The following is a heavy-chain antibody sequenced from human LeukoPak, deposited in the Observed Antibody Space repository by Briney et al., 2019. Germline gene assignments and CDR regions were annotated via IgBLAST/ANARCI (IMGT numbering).Heavy chain of an antibody. Sequence: GGSLRLSCAASGFTFSSYWMHWVRQAPGKGLEWVSAISGSGGSTYYADSVKGRFTISRDNSKNTLYLQMNSLRAEDTAVYYCAKELLWFGELSRQFDYWGQGTLVTVSS. J-gene: IGHJ4*02. CDR2: ISGSGGST. CDR1: GFTFSSYW. D-gene: IGHD3-10*01. CDR3: AKELLWFGELSRQFDY. V-gene: IGHV3-23*01.